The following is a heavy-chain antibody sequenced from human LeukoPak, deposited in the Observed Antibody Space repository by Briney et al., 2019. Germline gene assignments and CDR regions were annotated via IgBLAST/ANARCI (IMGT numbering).Heavy chain of an antibody. V-gene: IGHV3-23*01. J-gene: IGHJ4*02. D-gene: IGHD2-15*01. CDR3: AKVIVVVVAATLSGNFDY. CDR2: ISGSGGST. Sequence: GGSLRLSCAASGFTFSSYATSWVRQAPGKGLEWVSAISGSGGSTYYADSVKGRFTISRDNSKNTLYLQMNSLRAEDTAVYYCAKVIVVVVAATLSGNFDYWGQGTLVTVSS. CDR1: GFTFSSYA.